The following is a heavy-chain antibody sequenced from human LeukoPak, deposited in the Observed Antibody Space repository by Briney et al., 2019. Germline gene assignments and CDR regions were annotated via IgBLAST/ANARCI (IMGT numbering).Heavy chain of an antibody. CDR3: AGGRSGTYWVYYMDV. CDR2: MYYRGSP. Sequence: PSETLSLTGTVSGGSISSSFWNWIRQPPGKRLEWIGYMYYRGSPNYNPYLRSRVTMSVDTSKNQLSLQLTSVTAADTAVYYCAGGRSGTYWVYYMDVWGKGTTVTVSS. J-gene: IGHJ6*03. D-gene: IGHD3-10*01. V-gene: IGHV4-59*01. CDR1: GGSISSSF.